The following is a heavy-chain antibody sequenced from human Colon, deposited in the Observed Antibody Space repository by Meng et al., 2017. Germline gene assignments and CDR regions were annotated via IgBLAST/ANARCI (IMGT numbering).Heavy chain of an antibody. CDR2: INHTGNT. Sequence: QGQLRQWGEGLLKPSETLSLTCAVYGGSFSGYSWSWIRQPPGKGLEWIGEINHTGNTSYNPSLKSRLTISVDTSKNQFSLNLSSVTAADTALYYCARSVRLGVAGKSGAYWGQGTLVTVSS. CDR1: GGSFSGYS. J-gene: IGHJ4*02. V-gene: IGHV4-34*01. CDR3: ARSVRLGVAGKSGAY. D-gene: IGHD6-19*01.